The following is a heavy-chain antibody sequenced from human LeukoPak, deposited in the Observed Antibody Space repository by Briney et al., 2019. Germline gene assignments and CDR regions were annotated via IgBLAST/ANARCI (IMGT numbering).Heavy chain of an antibody. CDR3: ARGGFTMINY. J-gene: IGHJ4*02. D-gene: IGHD3-22*01. CDR1: GGSISSYY. V-gene: IGHV4-34*01. CDR2: INHSGST. Sequence: PSETLSLTCTVSGGSISSYYWSWIRQPPGKGLEWIGEINHSGSTNYNPSLKSRVTISVDTSKNQFSLKLSSVTAADTAVYYCARGGFTMINYWGQGTLVTVSS.